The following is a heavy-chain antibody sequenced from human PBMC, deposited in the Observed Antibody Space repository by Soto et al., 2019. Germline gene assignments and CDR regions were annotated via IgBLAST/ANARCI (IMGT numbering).Heavy chain of an antibody. Sequence: QVQLQQWGAGLLKPSETLSLTCAVYGGSFSGYYWSWIRQPPAKGLEWIGDINHSGSTNYNPSLKSRVTKSVDTSKNQVSLNRSSVTAADTAVYYCARSRVSGGRRCCSDIWGQGTMVTVSS. D-gene: IGHD1-26*01. J-gene: IGHJ3*02. CDR3: ARSRVSGGRRCCSDI. CDR2: INHSGST. V-gene: IGHV4-34*01. CDR1: GGSFSGYY.